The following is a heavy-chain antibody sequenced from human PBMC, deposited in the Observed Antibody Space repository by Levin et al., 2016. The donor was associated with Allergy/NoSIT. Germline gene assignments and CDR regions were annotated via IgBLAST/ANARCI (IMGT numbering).Heavy chain of an antibody. CDR1: GFTFSSYA. V-gene: IGHV3-30-3*01. CDR3: ARSLNTMVRGVMPLDY. J-gene: IGHJ4*02. D-gene: IGHD3-10*01. Sequence: GESLKISCAASGFTFSSYAMHWVRQAPGKGLEWVAVISYDGSNKYYADSVKGRFTISRDNSKNTLYLQMNSLRAEDTAVYYCARSLNTMVRGVMPLDYWGQGTLVTVSS. CDR2: ISYDGSNK.